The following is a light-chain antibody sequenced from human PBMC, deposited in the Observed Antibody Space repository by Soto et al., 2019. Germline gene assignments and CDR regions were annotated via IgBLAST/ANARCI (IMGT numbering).Light chain of an antibody. CDR1: SGHSNYA. CDR3: QTWGSGSVV. J-gene: IGLJ2*01. CDR2: LNSDGSH. Sequence: QSVLTQSPSASASLGASVKLTCTLSSGHSNYAIAWHQQQSEKGPRYLMNLNSDGSHSKGDGIPDRFSDSSSGAERYLTISSLQSEDEADYYCQTWGSGSVVFGGGTKVTVL. V-gene: IGLV4-69*01.